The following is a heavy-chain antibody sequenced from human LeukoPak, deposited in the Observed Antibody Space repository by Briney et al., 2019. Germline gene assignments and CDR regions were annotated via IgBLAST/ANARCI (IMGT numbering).Heavy chain of an antibody. J-gene: IGHJ4*02. CDR2: INPSGGST. CDR1: GYTFTSYY. V-gene: IGHV1-46*01. D-gene: IGHD5-24*01. Sequence: ASVKVSCKASGYTFTSYYMHWVRQAPGQGLELMGIINPSGGSTSYARKFQGRVTMTRDTSTSTVYMELSSLRSEDTAVYYCASDRDGYNYFDYWGQGTLVTVSS. CDR3: ASDRDGYNYFDY.